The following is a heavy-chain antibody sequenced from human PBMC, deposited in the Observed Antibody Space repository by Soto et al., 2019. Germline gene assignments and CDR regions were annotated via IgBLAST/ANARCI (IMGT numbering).Heavy chain of an antibody. CDR3: ARGGYGDTVNCYEGYYYGMDV. D-gene: IGHD5-12*01. Sequence: QVQMVQSGAEVKKPGASVRVSCTTSGYSFTDYYIHWVRQAPGPGLEWMGWINPNSGGTNYERKFQVRVTLTRYTSINTAYMELSSLTSDDTAVCHCARGGYGDTVNCYEGYYYGMDVLGQGTTVSVSS. CDR1: GYSFTDYY. J-gene: IGHJ6*02. CDR2: INPNSGGT. V-gene: IGHV1-2*02.